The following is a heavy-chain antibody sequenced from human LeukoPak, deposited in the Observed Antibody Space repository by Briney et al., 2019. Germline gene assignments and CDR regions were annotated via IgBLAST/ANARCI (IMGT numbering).Heavy chain of an antibody. CDR2: MNPNSGNT. Sequence: GASVKVSCNASGYTFTSYDINWVRQATGQGLEWMGWMNPNSGNTGYAQKFQGRVTMTRNTSISTAYMELSSLRSEDTAVYYCARGNKLRGGYYYYMDVWGKGTTVTVSS. CDR3: ARGNKLRGGYYYYMDV. D-gene: IGHD1-26*01. CDR1: GYTFTSYD. J-gene: IGHJ6*03. V-gene: IGHV1-8*01.